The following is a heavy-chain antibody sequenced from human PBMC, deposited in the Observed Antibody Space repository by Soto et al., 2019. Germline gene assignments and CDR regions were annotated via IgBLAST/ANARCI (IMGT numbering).Heavy chain of an antibody. CDR3: ARDGYCSGGSRDRAFDI. CDR1: GFTFSSYS. CDR2: ISSSSSYI. D-gene: IGHD2-15*01. Sequence: PGGSLRLSCAASGFTFSSYSMNWVRQAPGKGLEWVSSISSSSSYIYYADSVKGRFTISRDNAKNSLYLQMNSLRAEDTAVYYCARDGYCSGGSRDRAFDIWGQGTMVTVSS. V-gene: IGHV3-21*01. J-gene: IGHJ3*02.